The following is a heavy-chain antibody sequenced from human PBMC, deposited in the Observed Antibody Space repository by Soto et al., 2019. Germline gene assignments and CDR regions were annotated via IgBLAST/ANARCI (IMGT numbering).Heavy chain of an antibody. CDR3: AKDLPVASRPVFHY. CDR2: IGADGGST. Sequence: GGSLRLSXAASGFTFSSYAMNWVRQAPGKGLEWVSVIGADGGSTYYADSVEGRFTISRDNSKNTLYLQMNSLRAEDTAVYYCAKDLPVASRPVFHYWGQGTLVTVSS. CDR1: GFTFSSYA. D-gene: IGHD6-6*01. J-gene: IGHJ4*02. V-gene: IGHV3-23*01.